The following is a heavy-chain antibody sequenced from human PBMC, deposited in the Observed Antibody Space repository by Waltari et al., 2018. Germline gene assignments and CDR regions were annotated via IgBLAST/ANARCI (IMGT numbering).Heavy chain of an antibody. CDR3: ARDRGMVQGVIHAFDI. J-gene: IGHJ3*02. Sequence: QVQLQESGPGLVKPSQTLSLPCTVSGVSISSGSYYWSWIRQPAGKGLEWIGRIYTSGSTNYNPSLKSRVTISVDTSKNQFSLKLSSVTAADTAVYYCARDRGMVQGVIHAFDIWGQGTMVTVSS. D-gene: IGHD3-10*01. CDR1: GVSISSGSYY. CDR2: IYTSGST. V-gene: IGHV4-61*02.